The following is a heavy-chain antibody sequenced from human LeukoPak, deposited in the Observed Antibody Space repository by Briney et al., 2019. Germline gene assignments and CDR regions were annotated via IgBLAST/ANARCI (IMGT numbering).Heavy chain of an antibody. J-gene: IGHJ4*02. CDR2: IYYNGNT. CDR3: ARARRSMVTSYVHFDY. Sequence: PSETLSLTCTVSGGSISGYYWSWIRQPPGKGLEWIGYIYYNGNTNYNASLKGRVTISVDTSKNQFSLNLNSVTAADTAVYYCARARRSMVTSYVHFDYWGQGTLVTVSS. CDR1: GGSISGYY. V-gene: IGHV4-59*12. D-gene: IGHD5-18*01.